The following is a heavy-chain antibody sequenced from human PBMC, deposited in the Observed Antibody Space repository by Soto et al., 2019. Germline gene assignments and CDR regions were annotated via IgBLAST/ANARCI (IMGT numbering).Heavy chain of an antibody. CDR1: GFTFSSYG. CDR3: AKGRAAAETAPWFDP. Sequence: GGSLRLSCAASGFTFSSYGMHWVRQAPGKGLEWVAVIWYDGSNKYYADSVKGRFTISRDNSKNTLYLQMNSLRAEDTAVYYCAKGRAAAETAPWFDPWGQGTLVTVSS. CDR2: IWYDGSNK. V-gene: IGHV3-33*06. D-gene: IGHD6-13*01. J-gene: IGHJ5*02.